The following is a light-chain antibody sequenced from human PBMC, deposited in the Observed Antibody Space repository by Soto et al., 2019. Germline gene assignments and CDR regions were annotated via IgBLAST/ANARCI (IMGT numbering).Light chain of an antibody. CDR2: EVS. CDR3: CSYAGSSTLYV. CDR1: STDVGTYNL. Sequence: QSVLTQPASVSGSPGQSITISCTGTSTDVGTYNLVSWYQQHPGEAPKFMIYEVSKRPSGVSNRFSGSKSGNTASLTISGLQAEDEADYYCCSYAGSSTLYVFGTGTKVTV. V-gene: IGLV2-23*02. J-gene: IGLJ1*01.